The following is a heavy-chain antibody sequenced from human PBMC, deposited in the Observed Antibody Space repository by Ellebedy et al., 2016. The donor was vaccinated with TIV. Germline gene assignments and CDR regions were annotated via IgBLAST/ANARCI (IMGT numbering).Heavy chain of an antibody. CDR1: GGSISSYY. Sequence: SETLSLTCTVSGGSISSYYWSWIRQPPGKGLEWIGYIYYSGSTNYNPSLKSRVTISVDTSKNQFSLKLSSVTAADTAVYYCARHGGSYYSINWFDPWGQGTLVTVSS. CDR3: ARHGGSYYSINWFDP. J-gene: IGHJ5*02. V-gene: IGHV4-59*08. CDR2: IYYSGST. D-gene: IGHD3-22*01.